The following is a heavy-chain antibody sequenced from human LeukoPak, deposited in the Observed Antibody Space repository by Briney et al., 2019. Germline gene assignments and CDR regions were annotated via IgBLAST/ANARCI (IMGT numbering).Heavy chain of an antibody. CDR3: AKDSFGESSSLPDY. Sequence: GGSLRLSCAASGFTFSSYAMSWVRQAPGKGLEWVSAISGSGGSTYYADSVKGRFTISRDNSKSTLYLQMNSLRAEDTAVYYCAKDSFGESSSLPDYWGQGTLVTVSS. CDR2: ISGSGGST. J-gene: IGHJ4*02. D-gene: IGHD6-13*01. CDR1: GFTFSSYA. V-gene: IGHV3-23*01.